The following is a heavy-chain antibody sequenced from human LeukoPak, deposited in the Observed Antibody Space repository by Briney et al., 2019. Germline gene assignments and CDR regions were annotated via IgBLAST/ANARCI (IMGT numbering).Heavy chain of an antibody. Sequence: PGGSLRLSCAASGFTFSSYAVSWVRQAPGKGLEWASAISGSGGSTYYADSVKGRFTISRDNSKNTLYLQMNSLRAEDTAVYYCAKASLKQWLPPGPGYWGQGTLVTVSS. J-gene: IGHJ4*02. V-gene: IGHV3-23*01. CDR2: ISGSGGST. CDR3: AKASLKQWLPPGPGY. D-gene: IGHD6-19*01. CDR1: GFTFSSYA.